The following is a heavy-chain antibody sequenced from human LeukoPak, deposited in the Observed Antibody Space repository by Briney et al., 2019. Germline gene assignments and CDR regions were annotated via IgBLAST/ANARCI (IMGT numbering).Heavy chain of an antibody. V-gene: IGHV1-2*04. CDR3: AREVDPYYYDSSGYPPGYYYGMDV. CDR1: GYTFNGYY. D-gene: IGHD3-22*01. J-gene: IGHJ6*02. Sequence: ASVKVSCKTSGYTFNGYYIHLLRQAPGQGLEWMGWINPNSGGTNYAQKFQGWVTMTRDTSISTAYMELSRLRSDDTAVYYCAREVDPYYYDSSGYPPGYYYGMDVWGQGTTVTVSS. CDR2: INPNSGGT.